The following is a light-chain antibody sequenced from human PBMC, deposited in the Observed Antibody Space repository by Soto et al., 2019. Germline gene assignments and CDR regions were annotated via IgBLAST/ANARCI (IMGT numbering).Light chain of an antibody. Sequence: DIVMTQSPDSLAASLGERATINCKSSQSVFHTSKSKNYLAWYQQKPGQPPKLLIYWASTREFGVPDRFSGSGSGTDFTPTITSLQAEDVAVYYCQQSYSTPVTFGQGTKVEIK. CDR3: QQSYSTPVT. V-gene: IGKV4-1*01. CDR1: QSVFHTSKSKNY. J-gene: IGKJ1*01. CDR2: WAS.